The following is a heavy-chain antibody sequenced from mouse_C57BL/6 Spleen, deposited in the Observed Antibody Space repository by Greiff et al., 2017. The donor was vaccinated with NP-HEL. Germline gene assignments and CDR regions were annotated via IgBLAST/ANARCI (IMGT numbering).Heavy chain of an antibody. J-gene: IGHJ1*03. CDR3: ARHGSSYEWYFDV. D-gene: IGHD1-1*01. Sequence: QVQLQQPGAELVKPGASVKLSCKASGYTFTSYWMQWVKQRPGQGLEWIGEIDPSASYTNYNQKFKGKATLTVDTSSSTAYMQLSSLTSEDSAVYYCARHGSSYEWYFDVWGTGTTVTVSS. CDR2: IDPSASYT. CDR1: GYTFTSYW. V-gene: IGHV1-50*01.